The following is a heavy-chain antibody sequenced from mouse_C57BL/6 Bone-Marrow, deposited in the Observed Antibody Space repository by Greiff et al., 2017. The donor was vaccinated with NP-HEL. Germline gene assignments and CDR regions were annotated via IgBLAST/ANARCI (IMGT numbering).Heavy chain of an antibody. CDR1: GYTFTDYY. J-gene: IGHJ2*01. D-gene: IGHD1-1*01. CDR2: INPYNGGT. CDR3: ARRSNYGNY. Sequence: VQLKESGPVLVKPGASVKMSCKASGYTFTDYYMNWVKQSHGKSLEWIGVINPYNGGTSYNQKFKGKATLTVDKSSSTAYMELNSLTSEDSAVYYCARRSNYGNYWGQGTTLTVSS. V-gene: IGHV1-19*01.